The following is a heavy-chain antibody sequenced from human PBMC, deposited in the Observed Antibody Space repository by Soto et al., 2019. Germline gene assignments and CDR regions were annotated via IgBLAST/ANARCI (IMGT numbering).Heavy chain of an antibody. V-gene: IGHV1-8*01. D-gene: IGHD3-10*01. CDR3: ARGPNSNYYGSGSYGY. CDR1: GYTFTSYD. CDR2: MNPNSGNT. J-gene: IGHJ4*02. Sequence: VKVSCKASGYTFTSYDINWVRQATGQGLEWMGWMNPNSGNTGYAQKFQGRVTMTRNTSISTAYMELSSLRSEDTAVYYCARGPNSNYYGSGSYGYWGQGTLVTVSS.